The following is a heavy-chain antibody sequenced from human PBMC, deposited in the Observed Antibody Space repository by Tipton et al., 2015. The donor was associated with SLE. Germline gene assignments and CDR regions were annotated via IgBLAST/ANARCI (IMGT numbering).Heavy chain of an antibody. V-gene: IGHV4-38-2*01. Sequence: TLPLTCSVSGFSISSGFYWDCIRLLPGKGLQHIATIYHSGKTYYNPSLRGRATISVDTSKNQFSLTLTSVTAADTAVYYCVRQDGDYLGNWFDPWGRGTLVTVSS. CDR3: VRQDGDYLGNWFDP. CDR2: IYHSGKT. J-gene: IGHJ5*02. D-gene: IGHD4-17*01. CDR1: GFSISSGFY.